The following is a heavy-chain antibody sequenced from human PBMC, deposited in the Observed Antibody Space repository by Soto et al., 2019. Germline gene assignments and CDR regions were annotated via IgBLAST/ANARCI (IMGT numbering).Heavy chain of an antibody. D-gene: IGHD3-10*01. J-gene: IGHJ6*02. CDR3: ARDEVAGSGYYGMDV. Sequence: PGESLKISCKGSGYSFTSYWISWVRQMPGKGLEWMGRIDPSDSYTNYSPSFQGHVTISADKSINTAYLQWSSLKASDTAMYYCARDEVAGSGYYGMDVWGQGTTVTVSS. V-gene: IGHV5-10-1*01. CDR1: GYSFTSYW. CDR2: IDPSDSYT.